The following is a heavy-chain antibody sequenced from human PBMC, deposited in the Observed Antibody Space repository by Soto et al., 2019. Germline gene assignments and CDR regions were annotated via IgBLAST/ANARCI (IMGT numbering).Heavy chain of an antibody. D-gene: IGHD3-22*01. CDR2: INHSGST. J-gene: IGHJ4*02. CDR1: GGSFSGYY. Sequence: PSETLSLTCAVYGGSFSGYYWSWIRQPPGKGLEWIGEINHSGSTNYNPSLKSRVTISVDTSKNQFSLKLSSVTAADTAVYYCARGFGHTDSSGYPFDYWGQGTLVTVS. V-gene: IGHV4-34*01. CDR3: ARGFGHTDSSGYPFDY.